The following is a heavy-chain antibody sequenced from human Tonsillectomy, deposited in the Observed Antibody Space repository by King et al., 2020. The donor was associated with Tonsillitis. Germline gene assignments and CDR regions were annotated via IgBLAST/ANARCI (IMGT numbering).Heavy chain of an antibody. CDR1: GGSISSSSYY. CDR2: IYYSGST. Sequence: QLQESGPGLVKPSETLSLTCTVSGGSISSSSYYWGWIRQPPGKGLEWIGSIYYSGSTYYNPSLKSRVTISVDTSKNQFSLKLSSVTAADTAVYYCASYLSGWYYSQYYFDYWGQGTLVTVSS. V-gene: IGHV4-39*01. CDR3: ASYLSGWYYSQYYFDY. D-gene: IGHD6-19*01. J-gene: IGHJ4*02.